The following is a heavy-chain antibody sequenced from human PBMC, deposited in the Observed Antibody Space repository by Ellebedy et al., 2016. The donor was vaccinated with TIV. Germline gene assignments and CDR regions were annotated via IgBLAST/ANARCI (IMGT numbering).Heavy chain of an antibody. CDR3: ARGTYGDFADNWFDP. Sequence: SETLSLTCTVSGGSVSSGNGRYYWNWIRQPPGKGLEWIGYIYDSGSTNYNPSLKSRVTMSVDTSKNQFSLKLRSVTAADTAVYYCARGTYGDFADNWFDPWGQGALVIVSS. J-gene: IGHJ5*02. D-gene: IGHD4-17*01. CDR2: IYDSGST. CDR1: GGSVSSGNGRYY. V-gene: IGHV4-61*01.